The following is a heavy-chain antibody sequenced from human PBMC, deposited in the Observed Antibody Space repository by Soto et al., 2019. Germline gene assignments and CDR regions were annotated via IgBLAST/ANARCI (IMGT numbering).Heavy chain of an antibody. CDR3: AKDGVFVGGTRVGLKTAMYYFDS. J-gene: IGHJ4*02. D-gene: IGHD1-7*01. CDR2: ISGSGDTT. CDR1: GLVFSSYA. V-gene: IGHV3-23*01. Sequence: EVQLLESGGGLVQPGGSLRLSCAASGLVFSSYAMSWVRQAPGKGLEWVSAISGSGDTTYYTDSVKGRFTISRDNSKNTLYLQMNSLRAEDTAVYFCAKDGVFVGGTRVGLKTAMYYFDSWGQGTLVTVSS.